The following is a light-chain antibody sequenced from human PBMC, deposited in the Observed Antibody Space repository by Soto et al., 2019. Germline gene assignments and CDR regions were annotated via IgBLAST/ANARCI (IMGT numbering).Light chain of an antibody. V-gene: IGKV1-39*01. CDR1: QTISNY. J-gene: IGKJ3*01. CDR2: AAS. Sequence: DIQMTQSPSSLSASVGDRVTITCRASQTISNYLNWYQEKPGKAPKLLIYAASNLQSGVPSRFGGSGSGTDFTLTITNLQPEDFATYYCQKTYSTPFTFGPGTNVDVK. CDR3: QKTYSTPFT.